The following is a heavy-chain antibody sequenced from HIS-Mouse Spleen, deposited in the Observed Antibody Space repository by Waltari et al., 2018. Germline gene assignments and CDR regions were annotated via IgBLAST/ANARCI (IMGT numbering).Heavy chain of an antibody. CDR1: GFTFSSYG. CDR3: AKASSGWLDY. Sequence: QVQLVESGGGVVQPGRSLRLSCAASGFTFSSYGMHWFRQAPGKGLGWVSVISYDGSNKYYADSVKGRFTISRENSKNTLYLQMNSLRAEDTAVYYCAKASSGWLDYWGQGTLVTVSS. D-gene: IGHD6-19*01. V-gene: IGHV3-30*18. CDR2: ISYDGSNK. J-gene: IGHJ4*02.